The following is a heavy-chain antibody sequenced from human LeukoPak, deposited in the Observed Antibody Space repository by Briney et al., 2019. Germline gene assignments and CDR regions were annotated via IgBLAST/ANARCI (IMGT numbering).Heavy chain of an antibody. CDR1: GGSISSSSYY. Sequence: ETLSLTCTVSGGSISSSSYYWGWIRQPPGKGLEWVASIKEDGSERQYVDSVKGRFSISRDNTKGSLFLQLNSLRAEDTAVYYCARDEAGPFDYWGQGTLVTVSS. D-gene: IGHD6-13*01. V-gene: IGHV3-7*01. J-gene: IGHJ4*02. CDR3: ARDEAGPFDY. CDR2: IKEDGSER.